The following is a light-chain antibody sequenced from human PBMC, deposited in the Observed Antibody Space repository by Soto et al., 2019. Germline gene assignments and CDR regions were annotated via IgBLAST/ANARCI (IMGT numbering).Light chain of an antibody. CDR2: EGS. CDR3: CSYAGSSTVV. J-gene: IGLJ2*01. CDR1: SSDVGSYNL. V-gene: IGLV2-23*01. Sequence: QSALTQPASVSGSPGQSITISCTGTSSDVGSYNLGSWYQQHPGKAPKLMIYEGSKRPSGVSNRFSGSKSVNTASLTISGLQAEDEADYYCCSYAGSSTVVFGGGTKLTVL.